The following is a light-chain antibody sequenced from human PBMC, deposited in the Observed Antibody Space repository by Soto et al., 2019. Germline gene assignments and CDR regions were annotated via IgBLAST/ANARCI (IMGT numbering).Light chain of an antibody. CDR1: QSVSSSY. CDR3: QQYGSPLFT. Sequence: EIVLTQSPGTLSLSPGERATLSCRASQSVSSSYLAWYQQKRGQAPRLLIYGASSRATGIPDRFSGSGSGTAFTRTISRLEPEDFAVYYCQQYGSPLFTFGPGTKVEIK. V-gene: IGKV3-20*01. CDR2: GAS. J-gene: IGKJ3*01.